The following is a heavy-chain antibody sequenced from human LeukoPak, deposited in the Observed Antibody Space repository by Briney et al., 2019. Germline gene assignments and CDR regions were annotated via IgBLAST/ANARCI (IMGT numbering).Heavy chain of an antibody. Sequence: TPSETLSLTCAVYGGSFSGYYWSWIRQPPGKGLEWIGEINHSGSTNYNPSLKSRVTISVDTSKNQFALKLSSVTAADTAVYYCARGQAPRAVTTFLYGFRWNNWFDPWGQGTLVTVSS. D-gene: IGHD4-11*01. CDR3: ARGQAPRAVTTFLYGFRWNNWFDP. J-gene: IGHJ5*02. CDR2: INHSGST. CDR1: GGSFSGYY. V-gene: IGHV4-34*01.